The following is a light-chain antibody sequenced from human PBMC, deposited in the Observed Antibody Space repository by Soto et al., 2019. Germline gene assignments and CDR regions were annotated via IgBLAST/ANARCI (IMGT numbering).Light chain of an antibody. CDR1: NSDVGGYKY. CDR2: DVS. CDR3: SSYTSSSTRV. Sequence: QSALTQPASVSASPGQSITISCTGTNSDVGGYKYVSWYQQFPDKAPKLVIFDVSDRPSGVSNRFSGSKSGNTASLTISGLQAEDEADYYCSSYTSSSTRVFGTGTKLTVL. J-gene: IGLJ1*01. V-gene: IGLV2-14*01.